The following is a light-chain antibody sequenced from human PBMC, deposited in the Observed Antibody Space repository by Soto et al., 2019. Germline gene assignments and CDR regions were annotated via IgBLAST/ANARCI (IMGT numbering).Light chain of an antibody. J-gene: IGKJ1*01. Sequence: EIVLTQSPATLSLSPGERATLSCRASQSVSSYFAAYHQKPGQAPRLLIYDASNSATGIPARFSGSGSGTDFTLTISSLEPEDFAVYYCQQRSNWPPETFGQGTKVEIK. CDR2: DAS. CDR3: QQRSNWPPET. V-gene: IGKV3-11*01. CDR1: QSVSSY.